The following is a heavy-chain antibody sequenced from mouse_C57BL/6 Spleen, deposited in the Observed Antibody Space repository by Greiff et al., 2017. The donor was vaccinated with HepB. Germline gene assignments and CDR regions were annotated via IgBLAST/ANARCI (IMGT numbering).Heavy chain of an antibody. J-gene: IGHJ3*01. CDR2: IDPETGGT. CDR1: GYTFTDYE. V-gene: IGHV1-15*01. D-gene: IGHD1-1*01. Sequence: VQLQQSGAELVRPGASVTLSCKASGYTFTDYEMHWVKQTPVHGLEWIGAIDPETGGTAYNQKFKGKAILTADKSSSTAYMELRSLTSEDSAVYYCTRGDYGSNPFAYWGQGTLVTVSA. CDR3: TRGDYGSNPFAY.